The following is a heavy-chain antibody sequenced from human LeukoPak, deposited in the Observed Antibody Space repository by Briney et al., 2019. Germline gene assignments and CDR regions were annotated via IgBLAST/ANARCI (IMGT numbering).Heavy chain of an antibody. J-gene: IGHJ6*03. CDR3: ARHYYDSSGYYYYYYMDV. V-gene: IGHV4-38-2*02. Sequence: SETLSLTCTVFGYSISSGYFWGWIRQPPGKGLECIGTIYHSGSTYYNPSLKSRVTISVDTSKNQFSLKLSSVTAADTAVYYCARHYYDSSGYYYYYYMDVWGKGTTVTVSS. CDR2: IYHSGST. D-gene: IGHD3-22*01. CDR1: GYSISSGYF.